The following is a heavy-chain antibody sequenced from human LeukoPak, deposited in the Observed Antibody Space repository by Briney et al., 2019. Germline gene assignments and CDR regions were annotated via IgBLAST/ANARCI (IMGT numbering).Heavy chain of an antibody. J-gene: IGHJ3*02. V-gene: IGHV4-38-2*01. CDR1: GYSISSGYY. CDR2: IYHSGST. D-gene: IGHD1-26*01. Sequence: KSSETLSLTCAVSGYSISSGYYWGWIRQPPGKGLEWIGSIYHSGSTYYNPSLKSRVTISVDTSKNQFSLKLSSVTAADTAVYYCARRGVGATDAFDIWGQGTMVTVSS. CDR3: ARRGVGATDAFDI.